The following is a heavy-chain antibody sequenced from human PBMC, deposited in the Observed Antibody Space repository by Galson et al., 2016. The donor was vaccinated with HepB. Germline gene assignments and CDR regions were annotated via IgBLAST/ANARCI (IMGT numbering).Heavy chain of an antibody. CDR3: AKDFGREVYGSSGP. CDR1: GFTFSIYA. V-gene: IGHV3-23*01. J-gene: IGHJ5*02. Sequence: SLRLSCAASGFTFSIYAMNWVRQPPGRGLEWVSTVMGSGVTTYYADSVKGRFTVSRDNFRNTVYLQMDSLRGEDTAVYYCAKDFGREVYGSSGPWGRGTLVTVSS. D-gene: IGHD6-19*01. CDR2: VMGSGVTT.